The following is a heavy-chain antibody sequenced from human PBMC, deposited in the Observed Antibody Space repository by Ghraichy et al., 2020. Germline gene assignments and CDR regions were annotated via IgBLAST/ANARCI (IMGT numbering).Heavy chain of an antibody. CDR2: TYYRSKWYN. J-gene: IGHJ6*02. CDR3: TRGAPDYYAMDV. CDR1: GDSVSRNGAA. D-gene: IGHD4/OR15-4a*01. Sequence: SQTLSLTCAISGDSVSRNGAAWNWIRQSPSRGLEWLGRTYYRSKWYNDNAVSVESRIIINPDISKNQFALQLNFVTPEDTAVYYCTRGAPDYYAMDVWGQGTTVTVSS. V-gene: IGHV6-1*01.